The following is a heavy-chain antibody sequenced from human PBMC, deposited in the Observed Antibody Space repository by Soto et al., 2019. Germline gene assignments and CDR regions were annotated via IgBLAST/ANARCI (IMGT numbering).Heavy chain of an antibody. J-gene: IGHJ3*02. CDR2: IVGGSSTI. CDR1: GFTFNSFN. Sequence: GSPRLSCAASGFTFNSFNMNWVRQAPGKGLEWVSYIVGGSSTIYYAVSVKGRFTISRDNAKNSLFLQMNSLRADDTAVYYCARGGAGRYAAFDIWGQGTMVTVSS. D-gene: IGHD2-15*01. CDR3: ARGGAGRYAAFDI. V-gene: IGHV3-48*01.